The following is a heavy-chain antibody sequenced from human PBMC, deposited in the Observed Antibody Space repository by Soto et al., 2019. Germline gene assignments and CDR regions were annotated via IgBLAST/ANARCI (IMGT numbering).Heavy chain of an antibody. J-gene: IGHJ4*02. V-gene: IGHV4-34*01. CDR1: GGSFSGYY. Sequence: PSETLSLTCAVYGGSFSGYYWSWIRQPPGKGLEWIGEINHSGSTNYNPSIKSQVTKSVDTSKNKFSLKQSSVTAADTAVYYCARHRLDYWGQGTLVTVSA. CDR2: INHSGST. CDR3: ARHRLDY.